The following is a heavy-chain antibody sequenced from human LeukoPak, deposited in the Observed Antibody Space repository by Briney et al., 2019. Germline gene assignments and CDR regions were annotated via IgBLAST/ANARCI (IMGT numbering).Heavy chain of an antibody. Sequence: SVKVSCKASGGTFSSYAISWVRQAPGQGLEWMGGIIPIFGTANYAQKFQGRVRITADESMNTAYMELTSLRSEDTAVYYWARGTAQGYSYIDFDYWGQGTLVTVSS. D-gene: IGHD5-18*01. CDR1: GGTFSSYA. CDR2: IIPIFGTA. CDR3: ARGTAQGYSYIDFDY. J-gene: IGHJ4*02. V-gene: IGHV1-69*13.